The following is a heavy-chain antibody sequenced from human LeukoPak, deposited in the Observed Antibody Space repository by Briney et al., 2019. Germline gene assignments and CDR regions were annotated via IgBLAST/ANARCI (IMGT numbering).Heavy chain of an antibody. CDR3: ARDPPWGGSYFNTFLY. J-gene: IGHJ4*02. Sequence: PGGSLRLSCAASGFTFSSYSMNWVRQAPGKGLEWVSSISSSSSYIYYADSVKGRFTISRDNAKNSLYLQMNSLRAEDTAVYYCARDPPWGGSYFNTFLYWGQGTLVTVSS. CDR2: ISSSSSYI. CDR1: GFTFSSYS. D-gene: IGHD1-26*01. V-gene: IGHV3-21*01.